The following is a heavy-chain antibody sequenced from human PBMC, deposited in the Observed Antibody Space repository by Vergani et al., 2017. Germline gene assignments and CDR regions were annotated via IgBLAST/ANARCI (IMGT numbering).Heavy chain of an antibody. CDR2: ISGSGGST. J-gene: IGHJ6*03. CDR1: GFTFSSYA. CDR3: ARERGYCSSTSCRYYMDV. D-gene: IGHD2-2*01. Sequence: EVQLVESGGGLVQPGGSLRLSCAASGFTFSSYAMSWVRQAPGKGLEWVSAISGSGGSTYYADSVKGRFTISRDNSKNTLYLQMNSLRAEDTAVYYCARERGYCSSTSCRYYMDVWGKGTTVTVSS. V-gene: IGHV3-23*04.